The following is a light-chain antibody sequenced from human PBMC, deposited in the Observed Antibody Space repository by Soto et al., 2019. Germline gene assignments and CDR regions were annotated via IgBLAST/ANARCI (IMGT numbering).Light chain of an antibody. Sequence: IPMTQSPSSLSASVGDRVIITCRSDHSINNYLNWYQQRPGKVPKLLIYAASTLQSGVPSRFSGSVSGRVFTLTINSLQPEDFATYYCQQSYSTLRTFGRGTRVEI. J-gene: IGKJ2*01. CDR2: AAS. V-gene: IGKV1-39*01. CDR1: HSINNY. CDR3: QQSYSTLRT.